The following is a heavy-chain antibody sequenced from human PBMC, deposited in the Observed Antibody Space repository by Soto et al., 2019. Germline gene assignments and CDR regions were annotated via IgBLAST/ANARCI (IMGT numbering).Heavy chain of an antibody. CDR3: AKVPYSASSGRTLDY. CDR1: GFTFSSYA. CDR2: ISGSGGST. D-gene: IGHD3-22*01. J-gene: IGHJ4*02. V-gene: IGHV3-23*01. Sequence: EVQLLESGGGLVQPGGSLRLSCAASGFTFSSYAMSWVRQAPGKGLEWVSAISGSGGSTYYADSVKGRFTISRDNSKNTLYVQMNSLRAEDTAVYYCAKVPYSASSGRTLDYWGQGTLVTVSS.